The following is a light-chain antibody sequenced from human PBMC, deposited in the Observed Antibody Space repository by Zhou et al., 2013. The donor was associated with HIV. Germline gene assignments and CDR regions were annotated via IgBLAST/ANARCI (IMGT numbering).Light chain of an antibody. Sequence: EIVMTQSPDTLSVSPGERVTLSCRASQSVSSSYLAWYQQKPGQAPRLLIYGASSRATGIPDRFSGSGSGTDFTLTISRLEPEDFAVYYCQQYGSSPRTFGQGTKVEIK. CDR1: QSVSSSY. CDR2: GAS. V-gene: IGKV3-20*01. J-gene: IGKJ1*01. CDR3: QQYGSSPRT.